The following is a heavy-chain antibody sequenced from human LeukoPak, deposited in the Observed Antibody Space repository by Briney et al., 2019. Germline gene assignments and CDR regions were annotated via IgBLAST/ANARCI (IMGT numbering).Heavy chain of an antibody. CDR3: AREVDWNLDSNWFDP. D-gene: IGHD1-1*01. CDR1: GYTFTSYY. J-gene: IGHJ5*02. Sequence: GASVKVSCKASGYTFTSYYMHWVRQAPGQGLEWMGWINPNSGGTNYAQKFQGRVTMTRDTSISTAYMELSRLRSDDTAVYYCAREVDWNLDSNWFDPWGQGTLVTVSS. V-gene: IGHV1-2*02. CDR2: INPNSGGT.